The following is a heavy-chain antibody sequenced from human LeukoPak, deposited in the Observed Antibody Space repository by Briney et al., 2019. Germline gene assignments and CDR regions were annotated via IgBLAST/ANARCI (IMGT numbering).Heavy chain of an antibody. CDR3: ARFSVAAAGTGWFDP. CDR2: IYYSGST. CDR1: CVSISSYY. V-gene: IGHV4-59*01. J-gene: IGHJ5*02. D-gene: IGHD6-13*01. Sequence: SETLSLTCTVSCVSISSYYWSWIRQPPGKGLELIGYIYYSGSTNYNPSLKSRVTISVDTSKNQLSLKLSSVTAADTAVYYCARFSVAAAGTGWFDPWGQGTLVTVSA.